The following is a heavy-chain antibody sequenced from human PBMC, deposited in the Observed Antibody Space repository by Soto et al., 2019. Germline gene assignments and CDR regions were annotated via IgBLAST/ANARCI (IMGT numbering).Heavy chain of an antibody. V-gene: IGHV1-46*01. CDR2: INPSGGGT. Sequence: ASVKVSCKASGYTFTSHYMHWVRQAPGQGLEWMGIINPSGGGTSYAQKFQGRVTMTIDTSTSTVYMELSSLRSDDTAVYYCARDSSLYYWGQGTLVTVSS. J-gene: IGHJ4*02. D-gene: IGHD2-2*01. CDR1: GYTFTSHY. CDR3: ARDSSLYY.